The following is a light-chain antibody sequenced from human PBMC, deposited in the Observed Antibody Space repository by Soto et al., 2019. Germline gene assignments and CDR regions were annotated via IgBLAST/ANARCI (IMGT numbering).Light chain of an antibody. CDR2: GNN. CDR1: SSNIGAGYD. Sequence: QSVLTQAPSVSGAPGQRVTISCTGSSSNIGAGYDVHWYQHLPGTAPKLLIYGNNNRPSGVPDRFSGSKSDTSASLAITGLQAEDEADYYCQSYDNSLSGYVFGTGTQLTVL. V-gene: IGLV1-40*01. J-gene: IGLJ1*01. CDR3: QSYDNSLSGYV.